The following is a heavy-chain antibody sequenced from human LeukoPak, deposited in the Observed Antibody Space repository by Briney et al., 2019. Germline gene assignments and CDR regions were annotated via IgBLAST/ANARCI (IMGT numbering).Heavy chain of an antibody. J-gene: IGHJ4*02. CDR2: IYPGDSGT. Sequence: GESLKIPSKGSGYSFTSYWIGWVRQMPAKGLEWMGIIYPGDSGTRYSPSFQSQVTISADKSISTAYLQWSSLSTSVTAIYYCARYTDHYYFDFWGGGPLVSVSS. CDR3: ARYTDHYYFDF. CDR1: GYSFTSYW. D-gene: IGHD1-1*01. V-gene: IGHV5-51*01.